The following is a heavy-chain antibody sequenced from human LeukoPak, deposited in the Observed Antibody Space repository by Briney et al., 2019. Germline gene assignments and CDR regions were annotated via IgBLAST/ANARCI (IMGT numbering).Heavy chain of an antibody. CDR1: GFTFSNYW. D-gene: IGHD3-22*01. J-gene: IGHJ5*02. CDR3: ARDLGQHYDTSDNWFDP. V-gene: IGHV3-74*01. Sequence: GGSLSLSCAASGFTFSNYWVHWVRQAPGKGLVWVSRINSDGINTSYADSVKGRFTISRDKAKNTLNLQMTSLRAEDTAVYYCARDLGQHYDTSDNWFDPWGQGTLVTVSS. CDR2: INSDGINT.